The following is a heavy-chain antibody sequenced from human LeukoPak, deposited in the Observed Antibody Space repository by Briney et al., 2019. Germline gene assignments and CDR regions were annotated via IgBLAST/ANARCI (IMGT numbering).Heavy chain of an antibody. CDR1: GFTLSSYW. Sequence: PGGSLRLSCAASGFTLSSYWMSWVRQAPGKALEWVANIKQDGSEKYYVDSVTGRFTISRDNAKNSLYLQMNSLTGEDTAVYYCARARYYYDSSGYYFAYWGQGTLVTVSS. D-gene: IGHD3-22*01. J-gene: IGHJ4*02. V-gene: IGHV3-7*01. CDR2: IKQDGSEK. CDR3: ARARYYYDSSGYYFAY.